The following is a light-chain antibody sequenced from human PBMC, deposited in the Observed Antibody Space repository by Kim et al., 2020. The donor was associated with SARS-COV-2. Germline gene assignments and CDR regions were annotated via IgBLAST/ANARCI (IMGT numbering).Light chain of an antibody. CDR3: QSFDSSLNGRV. CDR2: GDN. CDR1: WSNIAAHYN. Sequence: FSCTGRWSNIAAHYNEQRYQQFPETVPKLLIAGDNHRPSRVPHRFSASKSDTSAPLAIAVLQTEDEAHYFCQSFDSSLNGRVFGGGTQLTVL. V-gene: IGLV1-40*01. J-gene: IGLJ3*02.